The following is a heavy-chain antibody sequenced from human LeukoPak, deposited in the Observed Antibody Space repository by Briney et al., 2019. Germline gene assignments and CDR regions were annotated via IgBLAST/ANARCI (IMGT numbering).Heavy chain of an antibody. J-gene: IGHJ4*02. D-gene: IGHD3-3*01. CDR2: IYSGGST. Sequence: GGSLRLSCAASGFTVSSNYMSWVRQAPGKGLEWVSVIYSGGSTYYADSVKGRFTISRDNSKNTLYLQMNSLRAEDTAVYYCARDLPNEEIFAVVPLFDYWGQGTLVTVSS. V-gene: IGHV3-66*01. CDR1: GFTVSSNY. CDR3: ARDLPNEEIFAVVPLFDY.